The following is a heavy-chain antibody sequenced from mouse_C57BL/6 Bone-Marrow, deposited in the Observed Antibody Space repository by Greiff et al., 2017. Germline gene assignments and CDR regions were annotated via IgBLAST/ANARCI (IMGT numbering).Heavy chain of an antibody. CDR3: ARNYYGSSYFYWYFDV. D-gene: IGHD1-1*01. Sequence: QVQLQQPGAELVKPGASVKLSCKASGYTFTSYWMHWVKQRPGRGLEWIGRIDPNSGGTNYNEKFKSKATLTVDKSSSTAYMQLSSLTSEDSAVYYCARNYYGSSYFYWYFDVWGTGTTVTVSS. CDR1: GYTFTSYW. V-gene: IGHV1-62-3*01. J-gene: IGHJ1*03. CDR2: IDPNSGGT.